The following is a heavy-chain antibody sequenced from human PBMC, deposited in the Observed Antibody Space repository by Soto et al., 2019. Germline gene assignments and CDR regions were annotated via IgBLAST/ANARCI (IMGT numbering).Heavy chain of an antibody. CDR3: ARSFVSSSPRVAFDI. J-gene: IGHJ3*02. D-gene: IGHD6-13*01. CDR1: GDSVSSGSYY. V-gene: IGHV4-61*01. CDR2: MYYSENT. Sequence: PSETLSLTCTVSGDSVSSGSYYWSWIRQPPGKGLEWIGYMYYSENTNYNPSLKNRVTISIDTSKNQFSLKLTSVTAADTAVYYCARSFVSSSPRVAFDIWGQGTMVTVSS.